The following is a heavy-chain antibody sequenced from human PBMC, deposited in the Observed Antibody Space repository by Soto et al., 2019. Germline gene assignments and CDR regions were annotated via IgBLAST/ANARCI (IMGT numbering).Heavy chain of an antibody. J-gene: IGHJ4*02. Sequence: QVQLVESGGGVVQPGRSLRLSCAASGFTFSSYAMHWVRQAPGKGLEWVAVISYDGSNKYYADSVKGRFTISRDISKNTLYLQMNSLRAEDTAVYYGARAGGLVLDYWGQGTLVTVSS. CDR1: GFTFSSYA. V-gene: IGHV3-30-3*01. D-gene: IGHD2-15*01. CDR2: ISYDGSNK. CDR3: ARAGGLVLDY.